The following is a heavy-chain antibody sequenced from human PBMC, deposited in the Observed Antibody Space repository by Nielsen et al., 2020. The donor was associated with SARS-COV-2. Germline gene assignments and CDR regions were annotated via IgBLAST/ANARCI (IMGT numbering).Heavy chain of an antibody. J-gene: IGHJ6*02. CDR1: GFTFSSYG. D-gene: IGHD2-8*01. Sequence: GESLKISCAASGFTFSSYGMHWVRQAPGKGLEWVAVIWYDGSNKYYADSVKGRFTISRDNSKNTLYLQMNSLRAEDTAVYYCARDEEDIVLMVYAIPTVTGMDVWGQGTTVTVSS. V-gene: IGHV3-33*01. CDR3: ARDEEDIVLMVYAIPTVTGMDV. CDR2: IWYDGSNK.